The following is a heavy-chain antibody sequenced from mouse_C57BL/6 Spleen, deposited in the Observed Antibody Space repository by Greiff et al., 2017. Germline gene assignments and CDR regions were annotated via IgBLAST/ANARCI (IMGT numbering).Heavy chain of an antibody. CDR1: GYTFTSYW. CDR3: ARDDGYPYYFDY. D-gene: IGHD2-3*01. CDR2: IYPGSGST. J-gene: IGHJ2*01. V-gene: IGHV1-55*01. Sequence: QVQLKQPGAELVKPGASVKMSCKASGYTFTSYWITWVKQRPGQGLEWIGDIYPGSGSTNYNEKFKSKATLTVDTSSSTAYMQLSSLTSEDSAVYYCARDDGYPYYFDYWGQGTTLTVSS.